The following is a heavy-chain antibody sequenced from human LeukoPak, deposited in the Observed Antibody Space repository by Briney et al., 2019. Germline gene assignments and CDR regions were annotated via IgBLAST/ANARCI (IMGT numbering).Heavy chain of an antibody. Sequence: GGSLRLSCTVSGFTVSSNSMSWVRQAPGKGLEWVSFIYSGTIHYSDSVKGRFTISRDNSKNTLYLQMNSLRAEDTAVYYCAKDRRAYSGYDFDYWGQGTLVTVSS. V-gene: IGHV3-66*03. CDR3: AKDRRAYSGYDFDY. CDR1: GFTVSSNS. CDR2: IYSGTI. J-gene: IGHJ4*02. D-gene: IGHD5-12*01.